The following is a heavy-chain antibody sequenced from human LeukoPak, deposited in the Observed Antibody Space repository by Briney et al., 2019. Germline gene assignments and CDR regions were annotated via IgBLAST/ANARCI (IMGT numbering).Heavy chain of an antibody. J-gene: IGHJ3*02. Sequence: SETLSFTCTVSGGSISSGGYYWSWIRQPPGKGLEWIGYIYHSGSTYYNPSLKSRVTISVDRSKNQFSLKLSSVTAADTAVYYCARVVSSFRIAAEPDAFDIWGQGTMVTVSS. CDR1: GGSISSGGYY. D-gene: IGHD6-13*01. CDR3: ARVVSSFRIAAEPDAFDI. CDR2: IYHSGST. V-gene: IGHV4-30-2*01.